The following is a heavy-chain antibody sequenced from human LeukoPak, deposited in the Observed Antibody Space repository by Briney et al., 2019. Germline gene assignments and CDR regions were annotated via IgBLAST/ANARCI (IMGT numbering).Heavy chain of an antibody. J-gene: IGHJ5*02. D-gene: IGHD3-16*01. V-gene: IGHV1-69*05. Sequence: ASVKVSCKASGGTFSSYAISWVRQAPGQGLEWMGGIIPIFGTANYAQKFQGRVTITTDESTSTAYMELSSLRSEDTAVYYCTRGGDLGNWFDPWGQGTLVTVSS. CDR1: GGTFSSYA. CDR2: IIPIFGTA. CDR3: TRGGDLGNWFDP.